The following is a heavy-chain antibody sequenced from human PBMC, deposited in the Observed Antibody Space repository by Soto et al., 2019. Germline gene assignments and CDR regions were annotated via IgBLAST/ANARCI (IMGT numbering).Heavy chain of an antibody. Sequence: ASVKVSCKASGYTFTCYYMHWVRQAPGQGLEWMGWINPNSGGTNYAQKFQGWVTMTRDTSISTAYMELSRLRSDDTAVYYCARDRAEDTAMATYYYYGMDVWGQGTTVTVSS. D-gene: IGHD5-18*01. J-gene: IGHJ6*02. CDR1: GYTFTCYY. CDR3: ARDRAEDTAMATYYYYGMDV. V-gene: IGHV1-2*04. CDR2: INPNSGGT.